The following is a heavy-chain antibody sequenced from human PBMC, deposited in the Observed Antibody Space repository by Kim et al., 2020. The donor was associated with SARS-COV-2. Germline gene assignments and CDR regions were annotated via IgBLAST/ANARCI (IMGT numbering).Heavy chain of an antibody. Sequence: GGSLRLSCAASGFTFSSYAMHWVRQAPGKGLEWVAVISYDGSNKYYADSVKGRFTISRDNSKNTLYLQMNSLRAEDTAVYYCARDSTILVGMDVWGQGTTLTVSS. V-gene: IGHV3-30*04. D-gene: IGHD3-9*01. CDR3: ARDSTILVGMDV. CDR2: ISYDGSNK. J-gene: IGHJ6*02. CDR1: GFTFSSYA.